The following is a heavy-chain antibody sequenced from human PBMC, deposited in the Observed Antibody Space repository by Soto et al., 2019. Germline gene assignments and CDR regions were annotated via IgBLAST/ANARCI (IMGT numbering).Heavy chain of an antibody. Sequence: QVQLVQSGAEVKKPGASVKVSCKASGYTFTSYGISWVRQAPGQGLEWMGWISAYNGNTNYAQKLQGRVTMTTDTSTRKAIMAXRSLRSDDTAVYYCARVAITLVRGVSFYYYYGMDVWGQGTTVTVSS. J-gene: IGHJ6*02. CDR1: GYTFTSYG. V-gene: IGHV1-18*01. CDR3: ARVAITLVRGVSFYYYYGMDV. D-gene: IGHD3-10*01. CDR2: ISAYNGNT.